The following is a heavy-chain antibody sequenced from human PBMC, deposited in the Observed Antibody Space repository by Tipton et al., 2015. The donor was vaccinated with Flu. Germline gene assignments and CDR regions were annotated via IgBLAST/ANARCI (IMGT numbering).Heavy chain of an antibody. CDR2: ISYDGKVQ. CDR1: GFTFDTHA. D-gene: IGHD6-19*01. V-gene: IGHV3-30*03. CDR3: ARDSGYDYHYVMGV. Sequence: QVQLVQSGGGVVQPGRSLRLSCLGSGFTFDTHAFHWVRQAPGKGLEWVAVISYDGKVQYYGHSVKGRFTISRDDTKNMLYLQANNLRAEDTGVYYCARDSGYDYHYVMGVWGQGTTVIVSS. J-gene: IGHJ6*02.